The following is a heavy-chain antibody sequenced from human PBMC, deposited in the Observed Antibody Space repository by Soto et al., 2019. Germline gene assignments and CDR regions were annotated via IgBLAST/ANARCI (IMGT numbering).Heavy chain of an antibody. CDR1: GGTFSTYA. Sequence: QVQLVQSGAEVKKPGSSVKVSCKASGGTFSTYAISWLRQAPGQGLEWMGGIIPLFGAVHYAQKFQGRVTITVDKSTSTAYVELSSLRSVDTAVYYCATTSSPSIAVAGSGYFYGMDVWGQGTTVTVSS. CDR2: IIPLFGAV. J-gene: IGHJ6*01. D-gene: IGHD6-19*01. CDR3: ATTSSPSIAVAGSGYFYGMDV. V-gene: IGHV1-69*06.